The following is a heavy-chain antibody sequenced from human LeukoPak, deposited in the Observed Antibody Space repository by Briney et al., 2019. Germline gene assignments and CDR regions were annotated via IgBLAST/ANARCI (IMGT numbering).Heavy chain of an antibody. Sequence: SETLSLTCTVSGGSISSYYWSWIRQPPGKGLEWIGYIYTSGSTNYNPSLKSRVTISVDTSKNQFSLKLSSVTAADTAVYYCARTIYYYDSNDAGYFDYWGQGTLVTVSS. CDR2: IYTSGST. CDR1: GGSISSYY. V-gene: IGHV4-4*09. D-gene: IGHD3-22*01. J-gene: IGHJ4*02. CDR3: ARTIYYYDSNDAGYFDY.